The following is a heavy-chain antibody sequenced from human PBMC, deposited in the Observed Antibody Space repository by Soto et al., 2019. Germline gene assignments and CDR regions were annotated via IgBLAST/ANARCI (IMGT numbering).Heavy chain of an antibody. J-gene: IGHJ5*02. D-gene: IGHD6-13*01. V-gene: IGHV4-61*05. CDR3: ACAIAAAANGFDP. CDR1: GGSISSSSYY. Sequence: SETLSLTCTVSGGSISSSSYYWSWIRQPPGKGLEWIGYICYSGSTNYNPSLKSRVTISVDTSKNQFSLKPSSVTAADTAVYYCACAIAAAANGFDPWGQGTLVTVSS. CDR2: ICYSGST.